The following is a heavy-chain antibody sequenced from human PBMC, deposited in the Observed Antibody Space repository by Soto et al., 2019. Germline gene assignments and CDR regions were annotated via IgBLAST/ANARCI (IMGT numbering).Heavy chain of an antibody. CDR3: ARENDYDGMDV. D-gene: IGHD1-1*01. CDR2: INGGGTT. Sequence: EVQMVESGGGLVQPGGSLRLSCAASGFTVGLNFMTWVRQAPGKGLEWVPVINGGGTTYYADSVKGRFSIPRDDSKSRRYLQMTNLRVKAADVYYCARENDYDGMDVGGKGTTVTFPS. J-gene: IGHJ6*04. V-gene: IGHV3-66*01. CDR1: GFTVGLNF.